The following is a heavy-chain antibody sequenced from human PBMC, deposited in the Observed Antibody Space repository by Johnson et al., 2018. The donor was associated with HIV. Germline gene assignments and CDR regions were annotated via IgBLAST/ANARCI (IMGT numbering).Heavy chain of an antibody. Sequence: QVQLVESGGGVVQPGRSLRLSCAASGFTFSDYAMHWVRQAPGKGLEWVAVISYDGSVIKYADSLKGRFTISRDNSQNTLFVHMNSLRPEDTAVYFCANSYSSSSGNNDYAFDIWGRATMVTVSS. CDR3: ANSYSSSSGNNDYAFDI. D-gene: IGHD6-6*01. CDR2: ISYDGSVI. CDR1: GFTFSDYA. J-gene: IGHJ3*02. V-gene: IGHV3-30-3*01.